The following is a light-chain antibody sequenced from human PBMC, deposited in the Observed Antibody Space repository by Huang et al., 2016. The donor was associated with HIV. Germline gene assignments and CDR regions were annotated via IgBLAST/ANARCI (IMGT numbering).Light chain of an antibody. CDR3: QQYNRWPPLT. CDR2: DAS. Sequence: EVVMTQSPATLSVSPGERAILSCRASQDVNNNVAWYHQKPGQAPRLLIYDASTRATGIPVRFSGSGSGTEFTLTISSLQSEDFAVYYCQQYNRWPPLTFGGGTKVEIK. J-gene: IGKJ4*01. CDR1: QDVNNN. V-gene: IGKV3-15*01.